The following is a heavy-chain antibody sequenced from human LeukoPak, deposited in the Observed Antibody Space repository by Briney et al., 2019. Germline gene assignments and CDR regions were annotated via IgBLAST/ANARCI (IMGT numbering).Heavy chain of an antibody. J-gene: IGHJ5*02. CDR2: ISAYNGNT. V-gene: IGHV1-18*01. CDR3: AGGIVGASASWFDP. Sequence: GASVKVPCKASGYTFTCYGISWVRQAPGQGLEWMGWISAYNGNTNYAQKLQGRVTMTTDTSTSTAYMELRSLRSDDTAVYYCAGGIVGASASWFDPWGQGTLVTVSS. CDR1: GYTFTCYG. D-gene: IGHD1-26*01.